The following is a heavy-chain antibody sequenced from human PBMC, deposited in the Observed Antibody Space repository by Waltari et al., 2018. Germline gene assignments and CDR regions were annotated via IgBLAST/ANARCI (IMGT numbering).Heavy chain of an antibody. Sequence: EVQLVQSGAEVKKQGESLKISCQGSGYSFTSYWNGWVRQIPGKGLDWMGIISPGDSDTRYSPSFQGQVTISADKSIGTAYLQWSSLKASDTAMYYCARPGRRALDDAFDIWGQGTMVTVSS. CDR1: GYSFTSYW. CDR2: ISPGDSDT. J-gene: IGHJ3*02. V-gene: IGHV5-51*03. CDR3: ARPGRRALDDAFDI.